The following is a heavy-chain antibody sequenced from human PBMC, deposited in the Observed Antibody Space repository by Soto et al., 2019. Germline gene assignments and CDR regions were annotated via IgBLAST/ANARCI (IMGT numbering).Heavy chain of an antibody. J-gene: IGHJ4*02. CDR1: GYTFTSYW. D-gene: IGHD5-18*01. CDR2: IDPSDSST. CDR3: AATGYTYGYHFDN. Sequence: GESLKISCKASGYTFTSYWITWVRQMPGKGLEWMGRIDPSDSSTKYSPSFQGHVTISTDKSITTAHLQWTSLKVSDTAIYYCAATGYTYGYHFDNWGQGTQVTVSS. V-gene: IGHV5-10-1*01.